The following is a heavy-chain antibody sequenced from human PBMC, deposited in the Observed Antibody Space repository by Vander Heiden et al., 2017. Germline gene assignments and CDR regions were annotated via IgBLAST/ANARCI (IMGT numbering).Heavy chain of an antibody. D-gene: IGHD6-25*01. CDR3: ARDDRGYGAFDI. V-gene: IGHV3-33*01. CDR2: IWYDGSNK. Sequence: QVQLVESGGGVVQPGRSLRLSCAAPGFSFSSYGMHWVRQAPGKGLEWVAVIWYDGSNKYYADSVKGRFTISRDNSKNTLYLQMNSLRAEDTAVYYCARDDRGYGAFDIWGQGTMVTVSS. CDR1: GFSFSSYG. J-gene: IGHJ3*02.